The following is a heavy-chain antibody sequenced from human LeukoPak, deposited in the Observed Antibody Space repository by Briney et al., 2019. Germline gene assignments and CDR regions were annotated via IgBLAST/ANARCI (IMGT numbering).Heavy chain of an antibody. Sequence: GGSLRLSCAASGFTFSSYAMSWVRQAPGKGLEWVSAISGSGGSTHYADSVKGRFATSRDNSKNTLYLQMNSLRAEDTAVYYCAKDGDSSGYTHFDYWGQGTLVTVSS. CDR2: ISGSGGST. CDR1: GFTFSSYA. CDR3: AKDGDSSGYTHFDY. J-gene: IGHJ4*02. D-gene: IGHD3-22*01. V-gene: IGHV3-23*01.